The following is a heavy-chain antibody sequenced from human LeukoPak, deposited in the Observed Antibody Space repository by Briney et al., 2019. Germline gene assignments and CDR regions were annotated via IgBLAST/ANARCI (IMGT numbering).Heavy chain of an antibody. CDR2: IKRKTEGGTT. CDR1: GFTFSNAW. V-gene: IGHV3-15*07. CDR3: TTGNFGPY. Sequence: GGSLRLSCAASGFTFSNAWMNWVRQAPGKGLEWVGRIKRKTEGGTTDYAAPVKGRFTISRDDSKNTLYLQMNSLKTEDTAFYYCTTGNFGPYWGQGTLVTVSS. J-gene: IGHJ4*02. D-gene: IGHD3-10*01.